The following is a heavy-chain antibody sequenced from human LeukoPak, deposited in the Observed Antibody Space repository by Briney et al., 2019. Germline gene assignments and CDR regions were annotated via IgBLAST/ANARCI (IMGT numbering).Heavy chain of an antibody. CDR2: ISSNGGNT. Sequence: GGSLRLSCSASGFTFSSNAMHWVRQPPGKGLEYVSVISSNGGNTYYADSVKGRFTISRDSSKNTLYLQMNSLRAEDTAVYYCAKDPSGWYAFDIWGQGTMVTVSS. V-gene: IGHV3-64*04. CDR3: AKDPSGWYAFDI. CDR1: GFTFSSNA. J-gene: IGHJ3*02. D-gene: IGHD6-19*01.